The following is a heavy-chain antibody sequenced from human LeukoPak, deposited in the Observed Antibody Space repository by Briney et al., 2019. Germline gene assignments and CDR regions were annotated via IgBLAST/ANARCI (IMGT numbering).Heavy chain of an antibody. CDR2: INPNSGGT. J-gene: IGHJ6*03. CDR3: ARDAAYYDILTGYYYPYYYMDV. Sequence: GASVKVSCKASGYTFTSYDINWVRQAPGQGLEWMGWINPNSGGTNYAQKFQGRVTMTRDTSISTAYMELSRLRSDDTAVYYCARDAAYYDILTGYYYPYYYMDVWGKGTTVTISS. D-gene: IGHD3-9*01. V-gene: IGHV1-2*02. CDR1: GYTFTSYD.